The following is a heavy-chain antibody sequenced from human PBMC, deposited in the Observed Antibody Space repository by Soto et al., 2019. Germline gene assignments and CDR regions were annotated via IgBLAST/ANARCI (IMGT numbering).Heavy chain of an antibody. Sequence: GESLKISCQGSVFSFTSSWIGCVRQMPGKGLEWMGLIYPGDSDTRYSASFQCQVTISADKSISTAYLQWSSLKASDTAIYYCARSHGMDVWGQGTTVTVSS. CDR1: VFSFTSSW. V-gene: IGHV5-51*01. CDR3: ARSHGMDV. CDR2: IYPGDSDT. J-gene: IGHJ6*02.